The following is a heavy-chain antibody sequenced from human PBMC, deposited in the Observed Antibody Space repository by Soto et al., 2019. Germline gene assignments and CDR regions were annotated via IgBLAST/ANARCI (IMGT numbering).Heavy chain of an antibody. CDR3: STNLPNYDILTGRVY. V-gene: IGHV3-15*01. CDR2: IKSKIDGGTA. J-gene: IGHJ4*02. D-gene: IGHD3-9*01. CDR1: GFTFSNAW. Sequence: EVQLVESGGGLVQPGGSLRLSCAASGFTFSNAWMSWVRQAPGKGLEWVGRIKSKIDGGTADYAAPVKGRFTISRDDSKNTLYLQMNTLKTEDTAVYYCSTNLPNYDILTGRVYWGQGTLVTVSS.